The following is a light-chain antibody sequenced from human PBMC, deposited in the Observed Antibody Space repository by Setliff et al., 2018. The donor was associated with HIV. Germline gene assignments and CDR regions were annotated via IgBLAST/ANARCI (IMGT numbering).Light chain of an antibody. J-gene: IGKJ1*01. CDR2: ATS. CDR3: QQYNDWPRT. Sequence: EIVLTQSPVTLSVSPGERATLSCGASRSVSNNLAWYQQRPGQPPRLLIYATSTRATGIPARFSGSGSGTEFTLTISSLQSEDFAVYYCQQYNDWPRTFGQGTKVDIK. V-gene: IGKV3-15*01. CDR1: RSVSNN.